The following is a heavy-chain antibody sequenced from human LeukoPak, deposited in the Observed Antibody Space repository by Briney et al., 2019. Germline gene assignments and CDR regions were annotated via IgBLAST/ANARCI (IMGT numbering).Heavy chain of an antibody. CDR1: GDSISNYY. CDR2: ISNTGRT. J-gene: IGHJ4*02. V-gene: IGHV4-59*08. D-gene: IGHD3-3*01. Sequence: SETLSLTCTVPGDSISNYYWSWIRQPPGKGLEWIGYISNTGRTDSSPSLKSRVTLSVDTSKNQVSLKLDSATAADTAVYYCARRRDFLDYWGQGTLVTVSS. CDR3: ARRRDFLDY.